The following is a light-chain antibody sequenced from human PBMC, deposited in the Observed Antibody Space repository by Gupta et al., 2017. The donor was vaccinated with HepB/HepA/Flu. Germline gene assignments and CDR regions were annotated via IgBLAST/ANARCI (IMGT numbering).Light chain of an antibody. CDR2: DVN. J-gene: IGLJ2*01. CDR1: SSDVGAYDA. Sequence: QSALTQPASVSGSLGQSITISCTGPSSDVGAYDAVSWYQQYPGKAPKLLIYDVNSRPSGVSNRFSGSKSGNTASLTISGLQAEDETDYYCSSFSRTSTLVVFGGGTKLTVL. CDR3: SSFSRTSTLVV. V-gene: IGLV2-14*03.